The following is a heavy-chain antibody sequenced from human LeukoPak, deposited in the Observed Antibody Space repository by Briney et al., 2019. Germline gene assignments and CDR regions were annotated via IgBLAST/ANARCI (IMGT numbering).Heavy chain of an antibody. CDR1: GFTFSSYG. D-gene: IGHD3-10*01. CDR2: ISYDGSNK. V-gene: IGHV3-30*03. J-gene: IGHJ4*02. CDR3: ARDQFYYGSGRD. Sequence: GGSLRLSCAASGFTFSSYGMHWVRQAPGKGLEWVAVISYDGSNKYYADSVKGRFTISRDNSKNTLYLQMNSLRAEDTAVYYCARDQFYYGSGRDWGQGTLVTVSS.